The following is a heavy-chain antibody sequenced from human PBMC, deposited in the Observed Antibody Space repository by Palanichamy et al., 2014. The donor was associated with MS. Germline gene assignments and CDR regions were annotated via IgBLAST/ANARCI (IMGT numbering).Heavy chain of an antibody. Sequence: EVHLLESGGGLVQPGGSLRLSCAASGFTFSIYAMTWVRQAPGKGLEWVSTIHGSDGGTYYADSVKGRFTLSRDNSKNTLYLQMNGLRAEDTAVYYCAPYRSGSLVWGQGTMVTVSS. CDR2: IHGSDGGT. D-gene: IGHD1-26*01. CDR1: GFTFSIYA. V-gene: IGHV3-23*01. J-gene: IGHJ3*01. CDR3: APYRSGSLV.